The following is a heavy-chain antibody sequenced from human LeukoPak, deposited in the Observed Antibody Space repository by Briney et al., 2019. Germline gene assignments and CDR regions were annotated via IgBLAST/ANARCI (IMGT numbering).Heavy chain of an antibody. D-gene: IGHD3-16*01. J-gene: IGHJ4*02. V-gene: IGHV3-64*01. Sequence: GGSLRLSCAASGFTFSSYAMHWVRQAPGKGLEYVSAISSNGSSTYYANSVKGRFTISRDNSKNTLYLQMGSLRAEDMAVYYCARAFGGAVEENYFDYWGQGTLVTVSS. CDR2: ISSNGSST. CDR3: ARAFGGAVEENYFDY. CDR1: GFTFSSYA.